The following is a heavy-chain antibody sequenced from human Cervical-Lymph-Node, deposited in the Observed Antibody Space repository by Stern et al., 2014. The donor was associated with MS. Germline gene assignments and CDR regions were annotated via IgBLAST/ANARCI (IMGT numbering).Heavy chain of an antibody. D-gene: IGHD2-21*02. CDR3: ARDASTTASDWFFDL. J-gene: IGHJ2*01. CDR2: ISDTGTT. Sequence: QLQLQESGPGLVKPSETLSLTCTVSGGAVSDYYWTWIRQRPGKGLEWIGYISDTGTTNYNPSLHSRVTITLDTSQNQVSLRLRSVTAADTAVYYCARDASTTASDWFFDLWGRGSLVTVSS. V-gene: IGHV4-59*02. CDR1: GGAVSDYY.